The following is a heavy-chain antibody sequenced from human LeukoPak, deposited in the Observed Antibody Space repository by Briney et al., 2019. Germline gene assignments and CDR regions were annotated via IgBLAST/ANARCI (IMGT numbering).Heavy chain of an antibody. V-gene: IGHV6-1*01. CDR3: TRGEVFDP. CDR2: TYYRSKWYY. D-gene: IGHD1-26*01. Sequence: SQTLSLTYAISGDSVSSNSAAWTWIRQSPSRGLQWLGRTYYRSKWYYDYAVSVESRITITSDTSKNQFSLQLNSVTPEDTAVYYCTRGEVFDPWGQGTLVTVSS. CDR1: GDSVSSNSAA. J-gene: IGHJ5*02.